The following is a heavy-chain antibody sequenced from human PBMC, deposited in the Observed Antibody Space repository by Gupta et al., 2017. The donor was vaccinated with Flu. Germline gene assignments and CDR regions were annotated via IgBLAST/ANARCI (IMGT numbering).Heavy chain of an antibody. D-gene: IGHD6-13*01. CDR3: AKEYAAASNFFDY. CDR1: GFSFNNYG. V-gene: IGHV3-30*18. Sequence: QVQLVESGGGVVQPGRPLRLSCAASGFSFNNYGMHWVRQAPGKGLEWVAIISYDGADKSYADSVKGRFTIPRDNSKNTRYLQMNSLRADDTAVYYCAKEYAAASNFFDYWGQGTLLTVSS. J-gene: IGHJ4*02. CDR2: ISYDGADK.